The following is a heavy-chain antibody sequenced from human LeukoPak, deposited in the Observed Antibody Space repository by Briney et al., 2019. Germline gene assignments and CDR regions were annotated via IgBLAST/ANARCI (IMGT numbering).Heavy chain of an antibody. CDR3: ARDRMYGDYDY. CDR2: IYHSGST. Sequence: SETLSLACTVSGYSISSGYYWGWIRQPPGKGLEWIGSIYHSGSTYYNPSLKSRVTISVDTSKNQFSLKLSSVTAADTAVYYCARDRMYGDYDYWGQGTLVTVSS. V-gene: IGHV4-38-2*02. D-gene: IGHD4-17*01. CDR1: GYSISSGYY. J-gene: IGHJ4*02.